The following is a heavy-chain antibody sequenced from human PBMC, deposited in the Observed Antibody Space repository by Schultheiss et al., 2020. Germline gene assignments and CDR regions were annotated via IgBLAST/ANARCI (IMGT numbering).Heavy chain of an antibody. D-gene: IGHD2-2*01. J-gene: IGHJ5*02. Sequence: SQPLSPTCAVSGGSISSGGYSWSWIRQPPGKGLEWIGYIYHSGSTYYNPSLKSRVTISVDRSKNQFSLKLSSVTAADTAVYYCARASYCSSTSCSNWFDPWGRGTLVTVSS. CDR2: IYHSGST. V-gene: IGHV4-30-2*01. CDR3: ARASYCSSTSCSNWFDP. CDR1: GGSISSGGYS.